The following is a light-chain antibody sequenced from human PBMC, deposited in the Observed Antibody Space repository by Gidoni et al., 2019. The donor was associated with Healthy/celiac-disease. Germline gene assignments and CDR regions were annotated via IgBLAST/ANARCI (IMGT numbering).Light chain of an antibody. V-gene: IGKV2-28*01. CDR2: LGS. CDR1: QSLLHSNGYNY. Sequence: DIVLTQSPLSLPVTPGEPASIPCRASQSLLHSNGYNYLDWYLQKPGQSPHLLIYLGSTRASGGPDRFSGSGSGTDFTLKISRVEAEDVGLYYCMQALQTPATFGQGTTLEI. CDR3: MQALQTPAT. J-gene: IGKJ2*01.